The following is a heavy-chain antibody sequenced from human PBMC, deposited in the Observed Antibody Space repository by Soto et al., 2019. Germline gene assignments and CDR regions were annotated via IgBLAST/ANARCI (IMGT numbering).Heavy chain of an antibody. CDR2: IYWDDDK. V-gene: IGHV2-5*02. D-gene: IGHD3-3*01. J-gene: IGHJ4*02. Sequence: QITLKESGPTVVKPTETLTLTCTFSGFSLTTSGVGVGWVRQSPGKAPEWLALIYWDDDKRYSTSLKSRLTITKDTSKHQVVLTMANVDPADTATYYCAHRVLRTVFGLVTPTAIYFDFWGQGTPVVVSS. CDR1: GFSLTTSGVG. CDR3: AHRVLRTVFGLVTPTAIYFDF.